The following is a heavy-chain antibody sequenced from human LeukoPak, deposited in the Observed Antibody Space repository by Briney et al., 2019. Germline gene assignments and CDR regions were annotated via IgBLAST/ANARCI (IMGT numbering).Heavy chain of an antibody. Sequence: AVKVSCKASGGTFSSYAISWVRQAPGQGLEWMGGIISILGTPNYAQKFQGRVTITADESTSTAYMELSSLRSEDTAVYYCARADRDTAMVRFDYWGQGTLVT. CDR3: ARADRDTAMVRFDY. CDR2: IISILGTP. D-gene: IGHD5-18*01. J-gene: IGHJ4*02. CDR1: GGTFSSYA. V-gene: IGHV1-69*01.